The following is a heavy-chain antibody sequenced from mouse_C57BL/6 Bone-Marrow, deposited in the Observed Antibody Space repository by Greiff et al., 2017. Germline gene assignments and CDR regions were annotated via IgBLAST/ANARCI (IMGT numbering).Heavy chain of an antibody. CDR3: VTTVVARRYCDV. Sequence: DVMLVESGGGLVQPKGSLKLSCAASGFSFNTYAMNWVRQAPGKGLEWVARIRSKSNNYATYYADSVKDRFTISRDDSESMLYLQMNNLKTEDTAMYYCVTTVVARRYCDVWGTGTTVTVSS. CDR2: IRSKSNNYAT. D-gene: IGHD1-1*01. CDR1: GFSFNTYA. V-gene: IGHV10-1*01. J-gene: IGHJ1*03.